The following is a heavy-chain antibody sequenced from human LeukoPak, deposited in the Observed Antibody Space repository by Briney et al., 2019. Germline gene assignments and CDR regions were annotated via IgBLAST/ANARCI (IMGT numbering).Heavy chain of an antibody. J-gene: IGHJ4*02. Sequence: SGGSLRLSCAASGITFSSYSMNWVRQAPGKGLEWVSYISHSGSSIYYADSVKDRFTISRDNAKNSLYLQMNSLRDEDTAIYYCTRVGYIDEGIDYWGQGTLVTVSS. D-gene: IGHD5-24*01. V-gene: IGHV3-48*02. CDR1: GITFSSYS. CDR2: ISHSGSSI. CDR3: TRVGYIDEGIDY.